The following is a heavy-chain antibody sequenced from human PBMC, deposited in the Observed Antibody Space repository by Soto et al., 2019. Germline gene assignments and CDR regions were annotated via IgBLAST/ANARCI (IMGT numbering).Heavy chain of an antibody. CDR2: TYYRSRWYN. D-gene: IGHD2-2*01. CDR3: ARVRCRSSSCYGYYYDGMDV. J-gene: IGHJ6*02. V-gene: IGHV6-1*01. CDR1: GDSVSSNSAA. Sequence: PSQTLSLTCVISGDSVSSNSAAWTWIRQSPSRGLEWLGRTYYRSRWYNDYAVSVRSRITVNADTSKNQFSPHLNSVTAADTAVYYCARVRCRSSSCYGYYYDGMDVWGQGTTVTVS.